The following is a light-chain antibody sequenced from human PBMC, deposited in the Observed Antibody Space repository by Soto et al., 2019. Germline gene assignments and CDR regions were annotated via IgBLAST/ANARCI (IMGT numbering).Light chain of an antibody. Sequence: IGLTQSAITLSLSPGERATLSCRASPSVSGSNLAWYQQKPGQAPRLVIYGASSRATGIPDRFSGSGSGTDFTLTISRLEPEDFAVYYCQQYGSSHWTFGQGTKVDIK. V-gene: IGKV3-20*01. CDR3: QQYGSSHWT. CDR1: PSVSGSN. CDR2: GAS. J-gene: IGKJ1*01.